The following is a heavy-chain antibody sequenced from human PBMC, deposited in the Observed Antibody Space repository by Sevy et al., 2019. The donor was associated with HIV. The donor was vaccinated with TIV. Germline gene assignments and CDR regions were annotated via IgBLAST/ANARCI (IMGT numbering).Heavy chain of an antibody. CDR2: ISSSSADI. D-gene: IGHD1-26*01. CDR1: GFTFSNYN. J-gene: IGHJ3*02. V-gene: IGHV3-21*01. CDR3: ARDLLVGSTYVFDI. Sequence: GGSLRLSCAASGFTFSNYNMNWVRQAPGEGLKWVSSISSSSADIYYTDSVKGRFTVSRDNSRKSLFLQMNGLSAGDTALYYCARDLLVGSTYVFDIWGRGTMVTVSS.